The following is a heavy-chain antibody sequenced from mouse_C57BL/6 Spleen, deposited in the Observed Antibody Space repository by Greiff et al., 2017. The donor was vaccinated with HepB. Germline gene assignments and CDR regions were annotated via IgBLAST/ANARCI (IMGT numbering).Heavy chain of an antibody. CDR2: IYPGSGNT. D-gene: IGHD1-1*01. V-gene: IGHV1-76*01. J-gene: IGHJ2*01. CDR1: GYTFTDYC. Sequence: VKLEESGAELVRPGASVKLSCKASGYTFTDYCINWVKQRPGQGLEWIGRIYPGSGNTYYNEKFKSKATLTAEKSSSTAYMPLSSLTSDDSAVYWCAGRSRYFDYWGQGTTLTVSS. CDR3: AGRSRYFDY.